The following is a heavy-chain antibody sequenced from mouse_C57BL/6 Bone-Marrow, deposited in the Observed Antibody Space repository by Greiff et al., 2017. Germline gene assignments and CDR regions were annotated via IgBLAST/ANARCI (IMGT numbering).Heavy chain of an antibody. Sequence: VQLQQSGPELVKPGASVKISCKASGYTFTDYYMNWVKQSPGKSLEWIGDINPNNGGTSYNQKFKGKATLTVDKSYSTTYMELRSLTSEDSAVYYCARRVNDYDFDDWGQGTTLTV. CDR2: INPNNGGT. D-gene: IGHD2-4*01. V-gene: IGHV1-26*01. CDR3: ARRVNDYDFDD. J-gene: IGHJ2*01. CDR1: GYTFTDYY.